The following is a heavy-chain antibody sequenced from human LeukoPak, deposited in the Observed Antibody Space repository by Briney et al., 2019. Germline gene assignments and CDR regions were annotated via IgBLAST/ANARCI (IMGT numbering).Heavy chain of an antibody. CDR2: ISGSGSDK. CDR3: ARDYYGDYYRSGYGMDV. D-gene: IGHD4-17*01. CDR1: GFTFSTYS. Sequence: GGSLRLSCAASGFTFSTYSMNWVRQAPGKGLEWVSSISGSGSDKFYTDSVKGRFTISRDNVKSSLYLQLSSLRAEDTAVYYCARDYYGDYYRSGYGMDVWGQGTTVTVSS. V-gene: IGHV3-21*01. J-gene: IGHJ6*02.